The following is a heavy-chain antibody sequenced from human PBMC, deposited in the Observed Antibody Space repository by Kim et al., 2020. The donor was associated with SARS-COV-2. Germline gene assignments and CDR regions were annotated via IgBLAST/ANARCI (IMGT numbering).Heavy chain of an antibody. J-gene: IGHJ4*02. CDR2: IWWDGSKK. D-gene: IGHD3-16*01. Sequence: GGSLRLSCATSGFSFSNSGMHWVRQAPGKGLQWVAVIWWDGSKKYYVESVKGRFTISRDNAKNTLYLQMNSLRAEDTAVYYCARGLHSFSYVFDYWGRGTLVTVSS. V-gene: IGHV3-33*01. CDR3: ARGLHSFSYVFDY. CDR1: GFSFSNSG.